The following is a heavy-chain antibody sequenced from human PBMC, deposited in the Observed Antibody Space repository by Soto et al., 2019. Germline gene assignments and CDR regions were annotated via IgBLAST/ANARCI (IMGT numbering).Heavy chain of an antibody. CDR1: GFTFSSYG. D-gene: IGHD1-20*01. J-gene: IGHJ6*02. CDR2: IWYDGSNK. Sequence: PGGSLRLSCSASGFTFSSYGMHWVRQAPGKGLEWVAVIWYDGSNKYYADSVKGRFTISRDNSKNTLYLQMNSLRAEDTAVYYCERAPYNPIVPQEDYDYGMDVRGQGTTVIDSS. V-gene: IGHV3-33*01. CDR3: ERAPYNPIVPQEDYDYGMDV.